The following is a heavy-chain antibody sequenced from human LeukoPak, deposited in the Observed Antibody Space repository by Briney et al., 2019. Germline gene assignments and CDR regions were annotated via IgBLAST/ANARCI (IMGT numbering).Heavy chain of an antibody. J-gene: IGHJ6*03. Sequence: PGGSLRLSCAASGFTFSSYGMSWVRQAPGKGLEWVSAISGSGGSKYYADSVKGRFTISRDNSKNTLFLQMNSLTTEDTAVYYCAKEGLAGATTYYYYYMDVWGKGTPVTISS. D-gene: IGHD1-26*01. CDR3: AKEGLAGATTYYYYYMDV. CDR1: GFTFSSYG. V-gene: IGHV3-23*01. CDR2: ISGSGGSK.